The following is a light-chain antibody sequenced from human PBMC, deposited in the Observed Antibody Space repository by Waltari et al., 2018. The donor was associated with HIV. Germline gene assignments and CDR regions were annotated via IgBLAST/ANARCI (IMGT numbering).Light chain of an antibody. CDR1: ISDVGSYNL. CDR3: CSYAGSSSYV. J-gene: IGLJ1*01. V-gene: IGLV2-23*02. CDR2: EVN. Sequence: QSALTQPASVSGSPVQPITISCTGTISDVGSYNLVSWYQKHPGKAPKLMIYEVNKRPSGVSNRFSGSKSGNTASLTISGLQAEDEADYYCCSYAGSSSYVFGSGTKVTVL.